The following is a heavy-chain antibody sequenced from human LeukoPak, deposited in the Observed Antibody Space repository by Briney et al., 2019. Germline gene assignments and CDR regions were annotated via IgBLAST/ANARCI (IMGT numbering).Heavy chain of an antibody. CDR1: GFTFSSYS. CDR3: ARDPRIAAASIFDY. Sequence: GGSLRLSCAASGFTFSSYSMNWVRQAPGKGLEWVSSISSSSSYIYYADSVKGRFTISRDNAKNSLYLQMNSLRAEDTAVYYCARDPRIAAASIFDYWGQGTLVTVSS. CDR2: ISSSSSYI. D-gene: IGHD6-13*01. V-gene: IGHV3-21*01. J-gene: IGHJ4*02.